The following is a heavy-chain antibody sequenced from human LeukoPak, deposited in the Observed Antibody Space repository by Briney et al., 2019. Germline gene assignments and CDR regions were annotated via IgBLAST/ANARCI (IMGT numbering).Heavy chain of an antibody. Sequence: SETLSLTCAVYGGSFSGYYWSWIRQPPGKGLEWIGEINHSGSTNYNPSLKSRVTISVDTSENQFSLKLSSVTAADTAVYYCASSHDSSGYYADYWGQGTLVTVSS. CDR2: INHSGST. J-gene: IGHJ4*02. V-gene: IGHV4-34*01. CDR1: GGSFSGYY. CDR3: ASSHDSSGYYADY. D-gene: IGHD3-22*01.